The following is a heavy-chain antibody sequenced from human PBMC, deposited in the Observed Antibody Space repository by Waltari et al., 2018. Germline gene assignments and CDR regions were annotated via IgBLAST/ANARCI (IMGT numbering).Heavy chain of an antibody. CDR3: ARQAARNFDY. CDR1: GYHFIGYY. CDR2: INPNTGGT. Sequence: QVQLVQSGAEVKKPGASVHVSCKASGYHFIGYYIHWVRQAPGQGLEWMGWINPNTGGTKYAQKYQGRVTLTRDTSISTAYMELSSLGSDDMAVFYCARQAARNFDYWGQGTLVTVSS. V-gene: IGHV1-2*02. J-gene: IGHJ4*02.